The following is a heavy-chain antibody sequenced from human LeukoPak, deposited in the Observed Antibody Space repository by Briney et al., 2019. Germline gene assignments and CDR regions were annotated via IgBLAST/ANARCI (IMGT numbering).Heavy chain of an antibody. CDR1: GFTVSSNY. CDR2: ISWNGGST. CDR3: ARDYILGAAAGTFDY. J-gene: IGHJ4*02. Sequence: GGSLRLSCAASGFTVSSNYMSWVRQAPGKGLEWVSRISWNGGSTGYADSVKGRLTISRDNTKNSLYLQMNSLRAEDTAVYYCARDYILGAAAGTFDYWGQGTLVTVSS. V-gene: IGHV3-20*04. D-gene: IGHD6-13*01.